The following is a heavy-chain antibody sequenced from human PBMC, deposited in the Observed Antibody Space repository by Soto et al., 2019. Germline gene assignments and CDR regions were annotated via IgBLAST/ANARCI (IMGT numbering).Heavy chain of an antibody. Sequence: GSLRLSCVASGFSFSSYGMHWVRQAPGKGLEWVAIIWHDGSNEDYAESVKGRFTISRDNSKNTLYLQMNSLRVEDTAVYYCATEDCSGGICPFDYWGQGT. J-gene: IGHJ4*02. D-gene: IGHD2-15*01. V-gene: IGHV3-33*01. CDR3: ATEDCSGGICPFDY. CDR1: GFSFSSYG. CDR2: IWHDGSNE.